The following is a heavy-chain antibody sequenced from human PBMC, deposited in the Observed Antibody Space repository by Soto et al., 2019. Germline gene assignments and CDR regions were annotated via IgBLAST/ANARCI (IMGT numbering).Heavy chain of an antibody. CDR1: GDTFSSYA. D-gene: IGHD3-9*01. Sequence: LVKGSCKASGDTFSSYAISWVRQAPGQGLEWMGGIIPIFGTANYAQKFQGRVTITADKSTSTAYMELSSLRSEDTAVYYCARVGRVRYFDWLSTSHGMDVWGQGTTVTVSS. CDR3: ARVGRVRYFDWLSTSHGMDV. J-gene: IGHJ6*02. V-gene: IGHV1-69*06. CDR2: IIPIFGTA.